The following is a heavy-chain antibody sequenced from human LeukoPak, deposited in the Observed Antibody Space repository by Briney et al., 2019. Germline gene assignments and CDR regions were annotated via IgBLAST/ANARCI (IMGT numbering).Heavy chain of an antibody. CDR2: IKQDGSEK. CDR1: GFTFSSYG. J-gene: IGHJ4*02. V-gene: IGHV3-7*01. CDR3: ASRITIFGAPHWVPFDY. D-gene: IGHD3-3*01. Sequence: GGSLRLSCATSGFTFSSYGMSWVRQAPGKGLEWVANIKQDGSEKYYVDYVKGRFTISRDNAKNSLYLQMNSLRAEDTAVYYCASRITIFGAPHWVPFDYWGQGTLVTVSS.